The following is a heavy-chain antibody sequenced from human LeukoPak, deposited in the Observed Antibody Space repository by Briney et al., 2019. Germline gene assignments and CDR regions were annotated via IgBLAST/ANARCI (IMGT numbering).Heavy chain of an antibody. CDR1: GGTISNSRYY. CDR3: ATLNTDGWYFDS. D-gene: IGHD5-24*01. V-gene: IGHV4-39*01. CDR2: IYYSGAT. Sequence: PSQTLSLTCSVYGGTISNSRYYRGWHRNPPGKGLERIGSIYYSGATNSNPSLKSRLTISVDTSKNQFSLKLGSVTAADAAVYYCATLNTDGWYFDSWGQGTLVTVSS. J-gene: IGHJ4*02.